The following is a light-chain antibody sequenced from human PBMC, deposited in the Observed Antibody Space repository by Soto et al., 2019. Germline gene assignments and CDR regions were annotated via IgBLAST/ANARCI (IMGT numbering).Light chain of an antibody. CDR2: GNN. CDR3: QSYDSSLSGWV. CDR1: SSNIGAGYD. J-gene: IGLJ3*02. Sequence: QSVLTQPPSVSGAPGQRVTISCTGSSSNIGAGYDVHWYQQLPGTAPKLLIYGNNNRPSGVPDRFCGSKSGTSASLAITGLQPEYEADYYYQSYDSSLSGWVFGGGTKLTVL. V-gene: IGLV1-40*01.